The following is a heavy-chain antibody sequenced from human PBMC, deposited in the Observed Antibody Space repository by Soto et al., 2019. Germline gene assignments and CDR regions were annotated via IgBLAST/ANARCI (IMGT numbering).Heavy chain of an antibody. J-gene: IGHJ4*02. CDR1: GFTFSSYA. CDR2: ISGSGGST. V-gene: IGHV3-23*01. Sequence: EVQLLESGGGLVQPGGSLRLSCAASGFTFSSYAMSWVRQAPGKGLEWVSAISGSGGSTYYADSVKGRFTISRDNFKNTLYLQMTSMRAEDTAVYYCAKDGGRWLQDYWGQGTLVTVSS. CDR3: AKDGGRWLQDY. D-gene: IGHD5-12*01.